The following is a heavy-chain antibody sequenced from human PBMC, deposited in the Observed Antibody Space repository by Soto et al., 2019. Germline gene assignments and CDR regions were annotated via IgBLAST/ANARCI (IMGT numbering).Heavy chain of an antibody. CDR2: INPNNGDI. V-gene: IGHV1-2*02. CDR3: VRGQSVLDLYL. CDR1: GYTFTDFY. Sequence: QVLLVQSGAEVKKPGASVKVSCKSSGYTFTDFYIHWVRQAPGQGLERVGWINPNNGDINYAQKFQGRVTNARDKCANTSYMELNRLNVDDSAIYYCVRGQSVLDLYLWGQGTKVTVSS. D-gene: IGHD2-2*02. J-gene: IGHJ5*02.